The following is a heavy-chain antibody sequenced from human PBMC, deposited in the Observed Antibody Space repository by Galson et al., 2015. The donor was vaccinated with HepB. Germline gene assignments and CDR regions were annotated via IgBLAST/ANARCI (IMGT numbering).Heavy chain of an antibody. D-gene: IGHD3-10*01. CDR3: ARGPSSGSGTFYNVCADF. J-gene: IGHJ4*02. CDR2: IGAYNSNT. V-gene: IGHV1-18*01. Sequence: SVKVSCKASGYIFTNYGINWVRQAPGQGLEWMGWIGAYNSNTNYGQKFQGRVTLTTDASTSTAYLELRSLRSDDTAVYYCARGPSSGSGTFYNVCADFWGQGTLVTVSS. CDR1: GYIFTNYG.